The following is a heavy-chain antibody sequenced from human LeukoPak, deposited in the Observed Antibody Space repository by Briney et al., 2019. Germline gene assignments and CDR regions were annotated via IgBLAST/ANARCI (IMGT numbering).Heavy chain of an antibody. Sequence: SETLSLTCAVTGNSITSAYFWGWIRQPPGKGLEWIGSIYHSGSTYYNPSLKSRVTISVDTSKNRFSLRLSSVTAADTAVYYCAGQHDSNGYYFYWGQGTLVTVSS. D-gene: IGHD3-22*01. V-gene: IGHV4-38-2*01. CDR3: AGQHDSNGYYFY. CDR1: GNSITSAYF. CDR2: IYHSGST. J-gene: IGHJ4*02.